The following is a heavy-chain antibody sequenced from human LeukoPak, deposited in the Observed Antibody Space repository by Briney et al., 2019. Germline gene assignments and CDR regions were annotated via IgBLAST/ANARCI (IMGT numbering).Heavy chain of an antibody. CDR3: ARDGVVPAAISDAFDI. Sequence: SGGSLRLSCAASGFTFSSYAMHWVRQAPGKGLEWVAVISYDGSNKYYADSVKGRFTISRDNSKNTLYLQMNSLRAEDSAVYYCARDGVVPAAISDAFDIWGQGTMVTVSS. CDR1: GFTFSSYA. CDR2: ISYDGSNK. V-gene: IGHV3-30-3*01. J-gene: IGHJ3*02. D-gene: IGHD2-2*02.